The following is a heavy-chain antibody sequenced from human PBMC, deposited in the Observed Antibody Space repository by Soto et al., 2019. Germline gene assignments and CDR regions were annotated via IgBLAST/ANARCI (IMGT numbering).Heavy chain of an antibody. J-gene: IGHJ4*02. CDR2: IIPIFGTA. CDR1: GGTFSSYA. CDR3: ARDKTPPYDFGSVWVLDY. Sequence: SVKVSWKDSGGTFSSYAISWVRQAPGQGLEWMGGIIPIFGTANYAQKFQGRVTITADDSMRTAYMELSRLRAEDTAVYYCARDKTPPYDFGSVWVLDYWGQGTLVTVSS. D-gene: IGHD3-3*01. V-gene: IGHV1-69*13.